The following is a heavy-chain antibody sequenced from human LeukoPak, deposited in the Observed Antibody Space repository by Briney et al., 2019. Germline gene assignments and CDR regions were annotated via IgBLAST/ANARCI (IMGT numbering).Heavy chain of an antibody. CDR2: ISGSGGST. CDR1: GCTISSYS. CDR3: ATAGPILAVDIPFIDY. D-gene: IGHD5-12*01. V-gene: IGHV3-23*01. J-gene: IGHJ4*02. Sequence: WGSLRLSCAVSGCTISSYSMSWVRQAPGKGLEWVSAISGSGGSTYYADSVKGRFTISRDNSKNTLYLQMNSLRAEDTAVYYCATAGPILAVDIPFIDYWGKGTLVTVSS.